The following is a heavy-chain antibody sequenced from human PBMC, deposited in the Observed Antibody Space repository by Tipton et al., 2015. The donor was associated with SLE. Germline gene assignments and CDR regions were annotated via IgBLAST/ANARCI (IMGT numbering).Heavy chain of an antibody. V-gene: IGHV4-31*03. CDR1: GDSITRGGYF. J-gene: IGHJ3*02. Sequence: TLSLTCTLSGDSITRGGYFWSWIRQDPGKGLEWIGYIYYSGHTQYNPSLKSRVTMSVDMSKNQIFLKMTSVTAADSAVYFCARVWLNNAFDIWGQGTRVTVSS. CDR2: IYYSGHT. D-gene: IGHD2/OR15-2a*01. CDR3: ARVWLNNAFDI.